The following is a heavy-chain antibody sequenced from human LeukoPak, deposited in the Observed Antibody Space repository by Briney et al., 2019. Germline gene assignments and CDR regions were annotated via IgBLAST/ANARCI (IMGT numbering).Heavy chain of an antibody. Sequence: SETLSLTCTVSGGSISSYYWSWIRQPPGKGLEWIGYIYYSGSTNYNPSLKSRVTISVDTSKNQFSLKLSSVTAADTAVYYCARGPGEYSSPSSGHYYYYYYMDVWGKGTTVTVSS. CDR1: GGSISSYY. V-gene: IGHV4-59*01. CDR2: IYYSGST. J-gene: IGHJ6*03. D-gene: IGHD4-11*01. CDR3: ARGPGEYSSPSSGHYYYYYYMDV.